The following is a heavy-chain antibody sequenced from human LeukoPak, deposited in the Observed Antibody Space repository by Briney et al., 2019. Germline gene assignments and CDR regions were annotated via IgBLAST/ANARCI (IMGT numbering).Heavy chain of an antibody. CDR2: IYSGGST. D-gene: IGHD6-19*01. CDR1: GFTFSSYS. Sequence: GGSLRLSCAASGFTFSSYSMNWVRQAPGKGLEWVSVIYSGGSTYYADSVKGRFTISRDNSKNTLYLQMNSLRAEDTAVYYCASSTGYSSGWYAYWGQGTLVTVSS. J-gene: IGHJ4*02. CDR3: ASSTGYSSGWYAY. V-gene: IGHV3-66*01.